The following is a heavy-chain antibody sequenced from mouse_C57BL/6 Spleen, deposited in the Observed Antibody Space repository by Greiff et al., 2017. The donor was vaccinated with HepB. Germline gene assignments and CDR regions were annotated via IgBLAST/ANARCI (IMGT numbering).Heavy chain of an antibody. CDR3: ARGSLYGSSYGYAMDY. CDR1: GYTFTSYW. Sequence: QVQLQQPGAELVKPGASVKLSCKASGYTFTSYWMQWVKQRPGQGLEWIGEIDPSDSYTNYNQKFKGKATLTVDTSSSTAYMQLSSLTSEDSAVYYCARGSLYGSSYGYAMDYWGQGTSVTVSS. V-gene: IGHV1-50*01. J-gene: IGHJ4*01. D-gene: IGHD1-1*01. CDR2: IDPSDSYT.